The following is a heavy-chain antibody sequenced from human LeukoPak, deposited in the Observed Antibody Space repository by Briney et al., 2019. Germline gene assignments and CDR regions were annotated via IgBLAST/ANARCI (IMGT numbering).Heavy chain of an antibody. CDR2: TYYRSKWYN. D-gene: IGHD6-13*01. CDR1: GDSVSSNSAA. CDR3: ATSRSKHSSSWYYFNY. V-gene: IGHV6-1*01. Sequence: SQTLSLTCAISGDSVSSNSAAWNWIRQSPSRGLEWLGRTYYRSKWYNDYAVSVKSRITINPDTSKNQFSLQLNSVTPEDTAVYYCATSRSKHSSSWYYFNYWGQGTLVTVSS. J-gene: IGHJ4*02.